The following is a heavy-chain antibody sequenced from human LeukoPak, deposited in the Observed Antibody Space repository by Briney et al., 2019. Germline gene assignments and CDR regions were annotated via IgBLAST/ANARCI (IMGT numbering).Heavy chain of an antibody. V-gene: IGHV3-74*01. Sequence: GGSLRLSCAASGFTFSSYWMSWVRQAPGKGLVWVSRIASDGSSTTYADSVKGRFSISRDNTKNTLYLQMNSLRVEDTAVYYCARGRPHGNDYWGQGTLVTVSS. CDR1: GFTFSSYW. D-gene: IGHD4-23*01. J-gene: IGHJ4*02. CDR2: IASDGSST. CDR3: ARGRPHGNDY.